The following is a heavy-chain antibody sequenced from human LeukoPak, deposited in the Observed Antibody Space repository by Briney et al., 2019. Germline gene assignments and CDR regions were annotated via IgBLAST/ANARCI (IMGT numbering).Heavy chain of an antibody. V-gene: IGHV3-21*06. CDR3: TRALLSATGREE. D-gene: IGHD3-9*01. Sequence: GGSLRLSCAASGFTFSSYGMNWVRQAPGKGLEWVSSISSSSTYINYADSVKGRFTISRDNAKNSVYLQMNSLRAEDTAVYFCTRALLSATGREEWGRGTLVTVSS. CDR2: ISSSSTYI. J-gene: IGHJ4*02. CDR1: GFTFSSYG.